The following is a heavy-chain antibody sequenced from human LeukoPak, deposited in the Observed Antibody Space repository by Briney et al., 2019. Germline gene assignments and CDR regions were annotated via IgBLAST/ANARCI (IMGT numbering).Heavy chain of an antibody. CDR3: ARAGYEIAVAGTSAWFDP. J-gene: IGHJ5*02. CDR1: GGTFSSYA. Sequence: SVKVSCKASGGTFSSYAISWVRQAPGQGLEWMGGIIPIFGTANYAQKFQGRVTITADESTSTAYMELSSLRSEDTAMYYCARAGYEIAVAGTSAWFDPWGQGTLVTVSS. CDR2: IIPIFGTA. D-gene: IGHD6-19*01. V-gene: IGHV1-69*01.